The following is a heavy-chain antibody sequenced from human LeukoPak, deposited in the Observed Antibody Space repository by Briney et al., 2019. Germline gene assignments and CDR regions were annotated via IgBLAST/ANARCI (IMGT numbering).Heavy chain of an antibody. CDR1: GFTFSSYA. Sequence: PGGSLRLSCAASGFTFSSYAMSWVRQAPGKGLEWVSSITSSGAATYYADSVKGQFTISRDNSDNTLYLQMNSLRAEDTAVYYCAKDRPNYYGSNGHYYKLNGDCWGQGTLVTVSS. J-gene: IGHJ4*02. CDR2: ITSSGAAT. CDR3: AKDRPNYYGSNGHYYKLNGDC. D-gene: IGHD3-22*01. V-gene: IGHV3-23*01.